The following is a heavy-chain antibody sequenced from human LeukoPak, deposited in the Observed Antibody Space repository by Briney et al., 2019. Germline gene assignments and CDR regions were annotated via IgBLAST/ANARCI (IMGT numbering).Heavy chain of an antibody. V-gene: IGHV3-21*01. CDR1: GFTFSSYS. CDR2: ISSSSSYI. Sequence: GGSLRLSCAASGFTFSSYSMNWVRQAPGKGLEWVSSISSSSSYIYYADSVKGRFTISRDNAKNSLYLQMNSLRAEVTAVYYCARGVLRLRWFDPWGQGTLVTVSS. CDR3: ARGVLRLRWFDP. D-gene: IGHD5/OR15-5a*01. J-gene: IGHJ5*02.